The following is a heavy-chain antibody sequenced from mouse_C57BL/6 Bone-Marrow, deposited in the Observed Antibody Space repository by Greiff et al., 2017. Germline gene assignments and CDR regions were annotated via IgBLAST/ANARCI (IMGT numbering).Heavy chain of an antibody. CDR3: ARKTYYSNYVKGFDY. J-gene: IGHJ2*01. Sequence: VQLQQSGAELARPGASVKLSCKASGYTFTSYGISWVKQRTGQGLEWIGEIYPRSGNTYYNEKFKGKATLTVDKSSSTAYMELRSLTSEDSAVYVCARKTYYSNYVKGFDYWGQGTTLTVSS. CDR1: GYTFTSYG. D-gene: IGHD2-5*01. CDR2: IYPRSGNT. V-gene: IGHV1-81*01.